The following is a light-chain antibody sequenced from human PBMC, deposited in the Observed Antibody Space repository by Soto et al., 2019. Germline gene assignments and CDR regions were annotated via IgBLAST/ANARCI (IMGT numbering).Light chain of an antibody. CDR1: QSVGTN. J-gene: IGKJ4*01. CDR2: DAS. V-gene: IGKV3-11*01. Sequence: EIVLTQSPATLSLSPGERATLSCRASQSVGTNLAWYQQKPGQAPRFLIYDASNRAPGIPARFSGGGSGTDFTLTISSLEPEDFAVYYCQHRKTWPLTFGGGTKVEIK. CDR3: QHRKTWPLT.